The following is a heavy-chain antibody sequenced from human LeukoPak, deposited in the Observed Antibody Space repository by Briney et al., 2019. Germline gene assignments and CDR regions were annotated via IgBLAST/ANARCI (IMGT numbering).Heavy chain of an antibody. V-gene: IGHV1-69*05. CDR2: IIPIFGTA. J-gene: IGHJ4*02. D-gene: IGHD2-2*02. CDR1: GGTFRSKV. Sequence: SVKVSSKASGGTFRSKVIGGVDQPPDQGLDWLGGIIPIFGTANYAQKFQGRVTITTDESTSTAYMELSSLRSEDTAVYYCARGTLVVPAAIGGGYYFDYWGQGTLVTVSS. CDR3: ARGTLVVPAAIGGGYYFDY.